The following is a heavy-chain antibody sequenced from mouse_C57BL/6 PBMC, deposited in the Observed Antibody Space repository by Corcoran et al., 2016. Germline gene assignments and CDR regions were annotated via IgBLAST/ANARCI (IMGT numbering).Heavy chain of an antibody. D-gene: IGHD2-3*01. CDR1: GYTFTTYG. CDR3: ARVDGYSWYFDV. V-gene: IGHV9-3*01. CDR2: INTYSGVP. J-gene: IGHJ1*03. Sequence: QIQLVQSGPELKKPGETVKISCKASGYTFTTYGMSWVKQAPGKGLKWMGWINTYSGVPTYADDFKGRFAFSLENSASTAYLQINNLKNEDTATYFCARVDGYSWYFDVWGTGTTVTVSS.